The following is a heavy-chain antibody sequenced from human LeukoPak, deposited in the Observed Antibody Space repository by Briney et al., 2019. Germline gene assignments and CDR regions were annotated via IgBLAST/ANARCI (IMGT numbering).Heavy chain of an antibody. CDR2: ISSSSYI. Sequence: GGSLRLSCAASGFTFSSYSMNWVRQAPGKGLEWVSSISSSSYIYYADSVKGRFTISRDNAKNSLYLQMNSLRAEDTAVYYCARALRGYYGSGRRYYYYYMDVWGKGTTVTISS. D-gene: IGHD3-10*01. V-gene: IGHV3-21*01. CDR1: GFTFSSYS. CDR3: ARALRGYYGSGRRYYYYYMDV. J-gene: IGHJ6*03.